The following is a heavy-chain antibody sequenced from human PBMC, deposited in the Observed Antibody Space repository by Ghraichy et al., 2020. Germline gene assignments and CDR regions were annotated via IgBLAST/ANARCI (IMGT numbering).Heavy chain of an antibody. CDR3: ARDTAMAPFDY. D-gene: IGHD5-18*01. Sequence: GESLNISCAASGFTFSSYSMNWVRQAPGKGLEWVSSISSSSSYIYYADSVKGRFTISRDNAKNSLYLQMNSLRAEDTAVYYCARDTAMAPFDYWGQGTLVTVSS. CDR1: GFTFSSYS. V-gene: IGHV3-21*01. CDR2: ISSSSSYI. J-gene: IGHJ4*02.